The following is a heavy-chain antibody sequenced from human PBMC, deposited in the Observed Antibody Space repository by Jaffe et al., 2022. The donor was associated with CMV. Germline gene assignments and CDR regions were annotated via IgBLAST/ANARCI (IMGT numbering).Heavy chain of an antibody. Sequence: QVQLQESGPGLVKPSQTLSLICTVSIGSINSGGYYWSWIRQYPGKGLEWIGYIYYTGSTYYNPSLKSRVTMSLDTSKNQFSLNLNGVTAADTAVYYCARDRGGYSIFESWGQGTLVTVSP. CDR1: IGSINSGGYY. CDR3: ARDRGGYSIFES. V-gene: IGHV4-31*03. D-gene: IGHD2-15*01. CDR2: IYYTGST. J-gene: IGHJ4*02.